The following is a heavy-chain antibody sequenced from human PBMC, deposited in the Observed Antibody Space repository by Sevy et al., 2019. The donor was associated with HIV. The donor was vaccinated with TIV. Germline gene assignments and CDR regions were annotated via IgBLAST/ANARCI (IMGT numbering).Heavy chain of an antibody. D-gene: IGHD3-22*01. CDR1: GFTFSDYY. J-gene: IGHJ1*01. CDR2: ISSSGTVV. Sequence: WGSLRLSCTASGFTFSDYYVNWIRQAPGKGLEWLSYISSSGTVVFYADPVKGRSTISRDNSKNSLSLQMTSLRGEDTAVDYGACGPRGVSGYPMCQDWGQGTLVTVSS. CDR3: ACGPRGVSGYPMCQD. V-gene: IGHV3-11*01.